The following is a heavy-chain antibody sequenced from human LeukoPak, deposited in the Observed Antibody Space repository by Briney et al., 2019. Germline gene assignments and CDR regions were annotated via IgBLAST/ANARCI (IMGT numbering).Heavy chain of an antibody. CDR2: ISGSGGST. CDR3: AKGGCSTTTCLNWFDP. J-gene: IGHJ5*02. V-gene: IGHV3-23*01. Sequence: PGASLRLSCAASGFAFSSYGMTWVRQAPGKGLEWVSVISGSGGSTYYADSVQGRFTISRDNSKNTLYLQMNSLRAEDTAVYYCAKGGCSTTTCLNWFDPWGQGTLVTASS. D-gene: IGHD2-2*01. CDR1: GFAFSSYG.